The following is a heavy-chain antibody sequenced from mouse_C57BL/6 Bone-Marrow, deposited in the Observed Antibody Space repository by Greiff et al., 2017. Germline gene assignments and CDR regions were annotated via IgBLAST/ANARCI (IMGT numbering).Heavy chain of an antibody. Sequence: VQLQQSGAELVRPGASVKLSCKASGYTFTDYYINWVKQRPGQGLEWIARIYPGSGNTYYNEKFKGKATLTAEKSSSTAYMQLSSLTSEDSAVYFCARRQLRLRYFDYWGQGTTLTVSS. J-gene: IGHJ2*01. CDR1: GYTFTDYY. D-gene: IGHD3-2*02. CDR2: IYPGSGNT. CDR3: ARRQLRLRYFDY. V-gene: IGHV1-76*01.